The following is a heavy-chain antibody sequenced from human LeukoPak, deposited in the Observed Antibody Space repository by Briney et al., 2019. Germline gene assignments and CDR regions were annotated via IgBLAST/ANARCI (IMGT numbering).Heavy chain of an antibody. J-gene: IGHJ6*03. D-gene: IGHD2-15*01. V-gene: IGHV3-30*02. Sequence: GGSLRLSCAASGFTFSSYGMHWVRQAPGKGLEWVAFIRYDGSNKYYADSVKGRFTISRDNAKNTLYLQMNSLRAEDTAVYYCARGGSGWGPYYYYYYMDVWGKGTTVTISS. CDR3: ARGGSGWGPYYYYYYMDV. CDR2: IRYDGSNK. CDR1: GFTFSSYG.